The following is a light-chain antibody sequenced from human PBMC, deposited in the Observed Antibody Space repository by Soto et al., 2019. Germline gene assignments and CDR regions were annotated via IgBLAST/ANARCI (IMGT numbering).Light chain of an antibody. Sequence: QSALTQPRSVSGSPGQSVTISCTGTSSDVGVYNYVSWYQQYPGKAPKIMIYDVSKRTSGVPDRFSGSKSDNTASLTISGLQAEDEADYYCCSYAGSYTFVFGIGTKVTVL. CDR1: SSDVGVYNY. V-gene: IGLV2-11*01. CDR2: DVS. J-gene: IGLJ1*01. CDR3: CSYAGSYTFV.